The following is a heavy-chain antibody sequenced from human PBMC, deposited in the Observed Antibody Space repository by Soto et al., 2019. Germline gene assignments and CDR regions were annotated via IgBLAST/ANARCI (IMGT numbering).Heavy chain of an antibody. J-gene: IGHJ6*02. D-gene: IGHD1-7*01. Sequence: EVQLVESGGALVQPGGSLRLSCAASGFAVSSNYMTWVRQAPGKGLEWVSVIHGGGDTHYADSVRGRFTISRDNSKNTLYLQMNSLRAEDTAVYYCARSRTGTTYGGMDVWGQGTTVTVSS. V-gene: IGHV3-66*01. CDR2: IHGGGDT. CDR3: ARSRTGTTYGGMDV. CDR1: GFAVSSNY.